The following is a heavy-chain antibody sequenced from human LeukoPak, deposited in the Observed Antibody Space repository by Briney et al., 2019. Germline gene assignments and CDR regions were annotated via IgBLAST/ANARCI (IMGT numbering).Heavy chain of an antibody. J-gene: IGHJ6*03. CDR3: ASGSTHYYYYYMDV. Sequence: SETLSLTCTVSGGSISSYYWSWIRQPPGKGLEWIGYIYYSGSTNYNPSLKSRVTISVDTSKNQFSLKLTSVTAADTAVYYCASGSTHYYYYYMDVWSKGTAVTISS. CDR2: IYYSGST. CDR1: GGSISSYY. V-gene: IGHV4-59*08.